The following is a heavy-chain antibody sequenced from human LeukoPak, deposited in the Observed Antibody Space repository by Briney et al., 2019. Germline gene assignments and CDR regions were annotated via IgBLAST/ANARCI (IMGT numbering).Heavy chain of an antibody. J-gene: IGHJ3*02. CDR1: GYTFTSYG. D-gene: IGHD3-3*01. V-gene: IGHV1-2*02. CDR2: INPNSGGT. Sequence: GASVKVSCKASGYTFTSYGISWVRQAPGQGLEWMGWINPNSGGTNYAQKFQGRVTMTRDTSISTAYMELSRLRSDDTAVYYCARAGPRSITIFGVVFDAFDIWGQGTMVTVSS. CDR3: ARAGPRSITIFGVVFDAFDI.